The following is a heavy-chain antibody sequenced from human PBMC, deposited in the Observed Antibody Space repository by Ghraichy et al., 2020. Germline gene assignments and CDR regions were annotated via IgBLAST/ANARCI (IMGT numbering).Heavy chain of an antibody. J-gene: IGHJ3*01. V-gene: IGHV3-15*01. CDR3: VTLKSTSAMTRSSYV. CDR2: IKSRTEGETT. Sequence: GGSLRLACAASGITFTNDWMSWVRQAPGKGLEWVGRIKSRTEGETTDYTAPVKGRFTLSRDDSKKTLYLQMHNLKSEDTAVYYCVTLKSTSAMTRSSYVWGQGKMVTVSS. CDR1: GITFTNDW. D-gene: IGHD2-2*01.